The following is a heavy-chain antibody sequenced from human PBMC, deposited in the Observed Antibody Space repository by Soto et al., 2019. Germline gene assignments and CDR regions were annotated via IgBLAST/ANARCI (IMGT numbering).Heavy chain of an antibody. D-gene: IGHD1-1*01. CDR1: GFTFSAYA. CDR3: AKFEGHPLEYWYLDF. Sequence: EVQLLESGGGLVQPGGSLRLSCAASGFTFSAYAMGWVRQAPGKGLEWVSTIHGGGGATHYADSVKGRFTISRNDSKNTLYEQMNSQRAEDTAVYYCAKFEGHPLEYWYLDFWGRGTLVTVSS. J-gene: IGHJ2*01. V-gene: IGHV3-23*01. CDR2: IHGGGGAT.